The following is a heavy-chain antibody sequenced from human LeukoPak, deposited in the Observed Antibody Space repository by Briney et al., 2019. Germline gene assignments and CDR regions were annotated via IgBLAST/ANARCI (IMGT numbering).Heavy chain of an antibody. V-gene: IGHV3-23*01. CDR1: GFTLSSYA. Sequence: GGSLRLSCAASGFTLSSYAMSWVRQAPGKGLEWVSLISGNAGSTYYADSVKGRFTISRDITKNTLYLQMNSLRAEDTAVYYCAKDGLQFSEWLPPLGYWGQGTLVTISS. CDR2: ISGNAGST. D-gene: IGHD3-3*01. CDR3: AKDGLQFSEWLPPLGY. J-gene: IGHJ4*02.